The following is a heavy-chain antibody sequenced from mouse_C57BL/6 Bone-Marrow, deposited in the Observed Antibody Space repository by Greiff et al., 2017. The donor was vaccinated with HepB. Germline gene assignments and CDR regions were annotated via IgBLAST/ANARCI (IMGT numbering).Heavy chain of an antibody. CDR3: ARRGDYYGSSYDD. J-gene: IGHJ2*01. CDR2: IYPGGGYT. CDR1: GYTFTNYW. D-gene: IGHD1-1*01. V-gene: IGHV1-63*01. Sequence: QVQLQQSGAELVRPGTSVKMSCKASGYTFTNYWIGWAKQRPGHGLEWIGDIYPGGGYTNYNEKFKGKATLTADKSSSTAYMQFSSLTSEDSAIYHCARRGDYYGSSYDDWGQGTTLTVSS.